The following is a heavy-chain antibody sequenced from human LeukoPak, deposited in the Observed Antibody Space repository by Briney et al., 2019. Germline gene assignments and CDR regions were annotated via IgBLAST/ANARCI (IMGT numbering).Heavy chain of an antibody. Sequence: GGSLRLSCAVSGFSFTDYWFHWVRQAAGKGLEWVSWVKSDGGGINYGDSVKGRFTMSRDNAKNTLYQQMNRLRAEDTAVYYCAKDSSSYDWGYMDVWGKGTTVTIPS. V-gene: IGHV3-74*01. J-gene: IGHJ6*03. CDR2: VKSDGGGI. CDR3: AKDSSSYDWGYMDV. D-gene: IGHD3-22*01. CDR1: GFSFTDYW.